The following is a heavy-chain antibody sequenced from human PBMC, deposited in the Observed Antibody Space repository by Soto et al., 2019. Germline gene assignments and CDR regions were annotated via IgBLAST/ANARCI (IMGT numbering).Heavy chain of an antibody. CDR1: GSSFTHNY. CDR3: ATMASFGSLNWFDP. CDR2: MNPGSGAT. Sequence: GSVQVSCKASGSSFTHNYFRWVRQAAGQGLEWMGWMNPGSGATGYAQKFQGRVTMTRDISTATAYMELSSLRSDDTAIYYCATMASFGSLNWFDPWGQGNLVTVSS. J-gene: IGHJ5*02. V-gene: IGHV1-8*01. D-gene: IGHD3-10*01.